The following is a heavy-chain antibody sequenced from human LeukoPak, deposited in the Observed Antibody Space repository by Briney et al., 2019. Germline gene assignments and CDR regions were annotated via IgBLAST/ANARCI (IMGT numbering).Heavy chain of an antibody. V-gene: IGHV3-23*01. J-gene: IGHJ4*02. CDR1: GFTFSSYA. Sequence: GGSLRLSCAASGFTFSSYAMSRVRQAPGKGLEWVSAISGSGGSTYYADSVKGRFTISRDNFKNTLYLQMNSLRAEDTAVYYCARSDHYDSNGYYDYWGQGTLVTVSS. CDR3: ARSDHYDSNGYYDY. D-gene: IGHD3-22*01. CDR2: ISGSGGST.